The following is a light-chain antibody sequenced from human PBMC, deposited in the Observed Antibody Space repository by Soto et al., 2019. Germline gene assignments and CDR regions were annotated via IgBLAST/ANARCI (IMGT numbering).Light chain of an antibody. CDR3: QQSYSSPPT. CDR2: AAS. CDR1: QSIVTY. J-gene: IGKJ1*01. Sequence: DIQMTQSPSSLSASVGDRVTITCRASQSIVTYLNWYLQKPGKATKLLIYAASNCQTMVTSRFSGSASGTHFTLTISSLHPYYFATYHCQQSYSSPPTFAQGTKVDIK. V-gene: IGKV1-39*01.